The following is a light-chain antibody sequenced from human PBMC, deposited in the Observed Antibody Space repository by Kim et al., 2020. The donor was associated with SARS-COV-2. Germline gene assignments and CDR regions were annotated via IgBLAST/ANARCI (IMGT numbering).Light chain of an antibody. CDR2: YDS. CDR3: QVWDSSSDHPV. Sequence: SYELTQPPSVSVPPGKTARITCGGNNIGSKSVHWYQQKPGQAPVLVIYYDSDWPSGIPERFSGSNSGNTATLTISRVEAGDEVDYYCQVWDSSSDHPVFGGGTQLTVL. V-gene: IGLV3-21*04. CDR1: NIGSKS. J-gene: IGLJ3*02.